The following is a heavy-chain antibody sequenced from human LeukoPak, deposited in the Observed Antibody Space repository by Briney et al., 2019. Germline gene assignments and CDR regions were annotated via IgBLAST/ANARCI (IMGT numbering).Heavy chain of an antibody. J-gene: IGHJ6*02. Sequence: GGSLRLSCAASGFTFSDYFMSWIRQAPGKGLEWVSYISSSASTISYADSVKGRFTISRDNAKNSLYLQMNSLRAEDTAVYYCARIALWVVVTPTRGLYYGMDVWGQGTTVTVSS. CDR3: ARIALWVVVTPTRGLYYGMDV. D-gene: IGHD2-21*02. V-gene: IGHV3-11*01. CDR2: ISSSASTI. CDR1: GFTFSDYF.